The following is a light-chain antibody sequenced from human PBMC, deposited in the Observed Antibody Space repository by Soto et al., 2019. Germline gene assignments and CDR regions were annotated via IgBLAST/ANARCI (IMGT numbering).Light chain of an antibody. J-gene: IGLJ3*02. CDR2: DVS. CDR3: CSHAASYTWV. Sequence: QSALTQPRSVSGSPGQSVTVSCTGTSSDVGSYNYVSWYQQHPGKAPKLLIYDVSSRPSGVPDRFSGSKSGNTASLTISGLQAEDEADYYCCSHAASYTWVFXGGTQMTVL. CDR1: SSDVGSYNY. V-gene: IGLV2-11*01.